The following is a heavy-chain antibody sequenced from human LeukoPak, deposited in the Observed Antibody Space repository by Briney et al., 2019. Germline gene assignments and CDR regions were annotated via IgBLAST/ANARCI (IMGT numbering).Heavy chain of an antibody. CDR2: IRYDGSNK. Sequence: GRSLRPSCAVSGFTLSSYDMDWVRPDPGRGLEWVAFIRYDGSNKYYADSVKGRFTISRDNSKNTLYLQMHSLRAEDTAVYYCAKAYSGYFDYWGQGTLVTVSS. CDR1: GFTLSSYD. D-gene: IGHD2-15*01. V-gene: IGHV3-30*02. J-gene: IGHJ4*02. CDR3: AKAYSGYFDY.